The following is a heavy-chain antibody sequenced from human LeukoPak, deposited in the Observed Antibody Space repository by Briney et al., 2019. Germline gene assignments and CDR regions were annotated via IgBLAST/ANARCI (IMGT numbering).Heavy chain of an antibody. D-gene: IGHD2-21*01. V-gene: IGHV4-59*08. Sequence: PSETLSLTCTVPGGSISNYYWSWIRQPPGKGLEWIGYIYYNGSPNQNPSLESRVTIWVDTSKNQLSLKLRSVTAADTAVYYCARRGLPDALDIWGQGTMVTVSS. CDR2: IYYNGSP. CDR3: ARRGLPDALDI. CDR1: GGSISNYY. J-gene: IGHJ3*02.